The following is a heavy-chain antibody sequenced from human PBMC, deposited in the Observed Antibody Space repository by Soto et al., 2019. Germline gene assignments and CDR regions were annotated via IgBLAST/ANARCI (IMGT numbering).Heavy chain of an antibody. J-gene: IGHJ4*02. D-gene: IGHD6-13*01. V-gene: IGHV4-34*01. CDR3: ASLIAAAGTPRYYFDY. Sequence: QVQLQQWGAGLLKPSETLSLTCAVYGGSFSGYYWSWIRQPPGKGLEWIGEINHSGSTNYNPSLKSRVTISVDTSKNQFSLKLSSVTAADTAVYYCASLIAAAGTPRYYFDYWGQGTLVTVSS. CDR1: GGSFSGYY. CDR2: INHSGST.